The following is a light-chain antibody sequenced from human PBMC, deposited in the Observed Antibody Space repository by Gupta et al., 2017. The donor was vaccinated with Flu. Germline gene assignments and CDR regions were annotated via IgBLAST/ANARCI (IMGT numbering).Light chain of an antibody. J-gene: IGKJ4*01. CDR2: EAS. CDR3: LQDKSWANT. Sequence: ANQSHRHSLAWYQQKPGQSPRLLIYEASAGATGVPARFSGSGSGTEFTLTISSLQSEDFGVYYCLQDKSWANTFGGGTKVENK. V-gene: IGKV3-15*01. CDR1: QSHRHS.